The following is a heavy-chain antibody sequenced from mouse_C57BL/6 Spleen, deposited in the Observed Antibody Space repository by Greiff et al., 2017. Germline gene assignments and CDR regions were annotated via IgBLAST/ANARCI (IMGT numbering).Heavy chain of an antibody. Sequence: QVQLQQPGAELVMPGASVKLSCKASGYTFTSYWMHWVKQRPGQGLEWIGEIDPSDSYTNYNQKVKGKSTLTVDKSSSTAYMQLSSLTSEDSAVYYCARNHYGSSYGDYWGQGTTLTVSS. D-gene: IGHD1-1*01. J-gene: IGHJ2*01. CDR3: ARNHYGSSYGDY. CDR1: GYTFTSYW. V-gene: IGHV1-69*01. CDR2: IDPSDSYT.